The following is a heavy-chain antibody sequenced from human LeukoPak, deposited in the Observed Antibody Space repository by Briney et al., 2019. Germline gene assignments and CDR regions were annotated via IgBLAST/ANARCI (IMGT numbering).Heavy chain of an antibody. CDR1: GFTFSTDW. J-gene: IGHJ4*02. CDR3: ASERSSSN. V-gene: IGHV3-7*01. CDR2: IKQDGSEK. D-gene: IGHD2-2*01. Sequence: PGGSLRLSCAASGFTFSTDWMNWVRQAPGKGLEWVANIKQDGSEKYYVDSVKGRFTISRDNAKNSLYLQMNSLRAEDTAVYYCASERSSSNWGQGTLVTVSS.